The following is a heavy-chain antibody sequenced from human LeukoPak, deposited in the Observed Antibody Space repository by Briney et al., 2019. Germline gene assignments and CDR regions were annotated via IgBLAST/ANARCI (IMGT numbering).Heavy chain of an antibody. V-gene: IGHV3-21*01. CDR2: ISSSSSYI. D-gene: IGHD2-2*01. Sequence: GGSLRLSCAASGFTFSSYSMNWVRQAQGKGLEWVSSISSSSSYIYYADSVKGRFTISRDNAKNSLYLQMNSLRAEDTAVYYCARDLGNDCSSTSCVGWGQGTLVTVSS. CDR3: ARDLGNDCSSTSCVG. CDR1: GFTFSSYS. J-gene: IGHJ4*02.